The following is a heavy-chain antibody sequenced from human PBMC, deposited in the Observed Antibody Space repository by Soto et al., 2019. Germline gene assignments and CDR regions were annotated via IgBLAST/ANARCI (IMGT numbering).Heavy chain of an antibody. V-gene: IGHV4-59*11. J-gene: IGHJ4*02. Sequence: PSETLSLTCTVSGGSISSHYWSWIRQPPGKGLEWIGYIYYSGSTNYNPSLKSRVTISVDTSKNQFSLKLSSVTAADTAVYYCARGDCSSTSCYSIPDYWGQGTLVTVSS. CDR1: GGSISSHY. CDR3: ARGDCSSTSCYSIPDY. D-gene: IGHD2-2*01. CDR2: IYYSGST.